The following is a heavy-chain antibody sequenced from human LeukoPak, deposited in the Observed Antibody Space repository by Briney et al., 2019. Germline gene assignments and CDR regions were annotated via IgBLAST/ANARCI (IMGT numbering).Heavy chain of an antibody. CDR1: GYTFTSYY. J-gene: IGHJ3*02. CDR3: AGDEGGAFDI. V-gene: IGHV1-46*01. D-gene: IGHD3-16*01. CDR2: INSSGGST. Sequence: ASVKVSCKSSGYTFTSYYMHWVRQARGQGLEGMGIINSSGGSTSYAQKFQGSVTMTRDMSTSTVYMELSSLRSEDSAVYYCAGDEGGAFDIWGQGTMVTVSS.